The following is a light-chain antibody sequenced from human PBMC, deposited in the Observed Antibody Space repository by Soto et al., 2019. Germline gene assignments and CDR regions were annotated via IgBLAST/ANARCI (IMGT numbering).Light chain of an antibody. CDR1: QSVSSSY. CDR2: DAS. Sequence: EIVLTQSPGTLSLSPGERATLSCRASQSVSSSYLAWYQQKPGQAPRLLIYDASSRATGIADRFIGSGSGTDFTLTISRLEPEDFAVYYCQQYGGFPRTFGQGTKVVIK. J-gene: IGKJ1*01. V-gene: IGKV3-20*01. CDR3: QQYGGFPRT.